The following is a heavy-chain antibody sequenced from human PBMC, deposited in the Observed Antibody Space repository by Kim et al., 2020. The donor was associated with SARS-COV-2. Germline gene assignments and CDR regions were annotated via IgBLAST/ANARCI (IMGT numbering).Heavy chain of an antibody. J-gene: IGHJ6*02. V-gene: IGHV1-69*04. Sequence: SVKVSCKASGGTFSSYAISWVRQAPGQGLEWMGRIIPILGIANYAQKFQGRVTITADKSTSTAYMELSSLRSEDTAVYYCARDSKYSSGWYPFGMDVWG. CDR1: GGTFSSYA. CDR2: IIPILGIA. D-gene: IGHD6-19*01. CDR3: ARDSKYSSGWYPFGMDV.